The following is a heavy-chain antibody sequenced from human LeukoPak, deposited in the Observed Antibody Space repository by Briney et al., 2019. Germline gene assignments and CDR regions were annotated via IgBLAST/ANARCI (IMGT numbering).Heavy chain of an antibody. CDR1: GGSISGHY. CDR2: IYYSGST. CDR3: ARDGDYDWYFDL. V-gene: IGHV4-59*11. D-gene: IGHD4-17*01. Sequence: SETLSLPCTVSGGSISGHYWSWIRQPPGKGREWVGYIYYSGSTKSNPSLKSRTAISLDTSKSQFSLKLNSVTAADTAVYYCARDGDYDWYFDLWGRGTLVTVSS. J-gene: IGHJ2*01.